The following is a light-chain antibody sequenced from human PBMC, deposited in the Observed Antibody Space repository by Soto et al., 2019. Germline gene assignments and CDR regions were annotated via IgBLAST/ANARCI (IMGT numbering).Light chain of an antibody. CDR1: SSNIGSNT. CDR2: SNN. CDR3: AAWDDSLNGHAV. V-gene: IGLV1-44*01. Sequence: QAVVTQPPSASGTPGQRVTISCSGSSSNIGSNTVNWYQQLPGTAPKLLIYSNNQRPSGVPDRFSGSKSGTSASLAISGLQSADEADYYCAAWDDSLNGHAVFGGGTQLTVL. J-gene: IGLJ7*01.